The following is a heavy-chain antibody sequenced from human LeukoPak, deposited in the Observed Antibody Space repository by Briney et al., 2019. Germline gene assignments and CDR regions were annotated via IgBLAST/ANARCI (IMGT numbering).Heavy chain of an antibody. Sequence: SQTLSLTCAISGDSVSSNSAAWIWIRQSPSRGLEWLGRTYYRSKWYNDYAVSVKSRITINPDTSKNQFSLQLNSVTPEDTAVYYCARDRRAVAGTGFDYWGQGTLVTVSS. V-gene: IGHV6-1*01. D-gene: IGHD6-19*01. CDR1: GDSVSSNSAA. CDR2: TYYRSKWYN. CDR3: ARDRRAVAGTGFDY. J-gene: IGHJ4*02.